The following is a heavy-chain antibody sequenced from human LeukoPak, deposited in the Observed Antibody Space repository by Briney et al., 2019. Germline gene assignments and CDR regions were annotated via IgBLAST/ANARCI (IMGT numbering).Heavy chain of an antibody. Sequence: GGSLRLSCTASGFTFGDYALRWVRQASGKGLEWVGFIRSKAYGGTFEYAASVEGRLTISRDDSKSIAYLQMNRLKTDDTAVYYCSIHGEIRKRYDNSNYDYYFGMDVWGQGTTVTVSS. D-gene: IGHD4-11*01. CDR2: IRSKAYGGTF. CDR1: GFTFGDYA. J-gene: IGHJ6*02. CDR3: SIHGEIRKRYDNSNYDYYFGMDV. V-gene: IGHV3-49*04.